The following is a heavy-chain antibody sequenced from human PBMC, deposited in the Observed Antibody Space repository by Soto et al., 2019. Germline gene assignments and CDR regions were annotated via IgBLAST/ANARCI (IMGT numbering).Heavy chain of an antibody. J-gene: IGHJ4*02. CDR3: FGGNGGPQ. D-gene: IGHD3-16*01. Sequence: QLVESGGDVVQPGGSLRLSCATSDFTFRNSWINWVRQAPGKGLEWVANIKPDGGATNYVDSVKGRFTISRDNVRNSASLQMNSLRVEDTAVYFCFGGNGGPQWGQGTLVTVSS. CDR1: DFTFRNSW. CDR2: IKPDGGAT. V-gene: IGHV3-7*03.